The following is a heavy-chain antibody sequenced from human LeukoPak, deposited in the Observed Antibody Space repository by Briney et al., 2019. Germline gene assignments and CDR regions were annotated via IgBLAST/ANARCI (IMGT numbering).Heavy chain of an antibody. V-gene: IGHV3-53*01. CDR2: IYSSGGT. D-gene: IGHD3-10*01. CDR3: AREPWFGATKLIDY. Sequence: GGSLRLSCAASGFTVSSSYMNWVRQAPGKGLEWVSLIYSSGGTYYADSVKGRFTISRDTSTNTIYLQMVRLRTEDTALYYCAREPWFGATKLIDYWGQGTLVTASS. CDR1: GFTVSSSY. J-gene: IGHJ4*02.